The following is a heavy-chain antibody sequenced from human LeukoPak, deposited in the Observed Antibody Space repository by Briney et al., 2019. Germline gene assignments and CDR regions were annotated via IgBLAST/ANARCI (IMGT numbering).Heavy chain of an antibody. J-gene: IGHJ4*02. CDR1: GFPFDRYW. CDR2: IKHDGSEK. V-gene: IGHV3-7*01. Sequence: PGGSLRLSCAASGFPFDRYWVSWVRLAPGKGLEWVANIKHDGSEKTFVDSVKGRFTISRDNAENSLYLQMNSLRAEDTAVYYCARQPIYEAYFDFWGQGTLVTVSS. D-gene: IGHD3-16*01. CDR3: ARQPIYEAYFDF.